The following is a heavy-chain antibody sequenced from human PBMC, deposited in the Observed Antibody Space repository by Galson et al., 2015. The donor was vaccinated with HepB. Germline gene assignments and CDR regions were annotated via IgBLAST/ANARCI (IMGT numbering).Heavy chain of an antibody. V-gene: IGHV3-23*01. Sequence: SLRLSCAASGFTFSSYAMSWVRQAPGKGLEWVSAISGSGGSTYYADSVKGRFTISRDNSKNTLYLQMNSLRAEDTAVYYCAKFLAFYGDLRGWFDPWGQGTLVTVSS. D-gene: IGHD4-17*01. CDR3: AKFLAFYGDLRGWFDP. CDR1: GFTFSSYA. J-gene: IGHJ5*02. CDR2: ISGSGGST.